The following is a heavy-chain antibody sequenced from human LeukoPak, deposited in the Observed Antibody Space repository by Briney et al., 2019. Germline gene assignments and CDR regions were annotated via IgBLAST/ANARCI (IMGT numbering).Heavy chain of an antibody. Sequence: ASGKVSCKGSGYTLTGDYMHWGGQGPGQGDGGMGGIIPIFGTANYAQKFQGRVTITTDESTSTAYMELSSLRSEDTAVYYCARGRAVASWFDPWGQGTLVTVSS. CDR3: ARGRAVASWFDP. J-gene: IGHJ5*02. CDR1: GYTLTGDY. CDR2: IIPIFGTA. D-gene: IGHD6-19*01. V-gene: IGHV1-69*05.